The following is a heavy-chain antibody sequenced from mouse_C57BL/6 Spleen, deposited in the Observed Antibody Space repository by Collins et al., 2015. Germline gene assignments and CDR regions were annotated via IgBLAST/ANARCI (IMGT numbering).Heavy chain of an antibody. CDR2: IDPSDSET. J-gene: IGHJ1*03. V-gene: IGHV1-52*01. Sequence: QLQQPGAELVRPGSSVKLSCKASGYTFTSYWMHWVKQRPIQDLEWIGNIDPSDSETHYNQKFKDKATLTVDKSSSTAYMQLSSLTSEDSAVYYCARNYYGSIWYFDVWGTGTTVTVSS. CDR3: ARNYYGSIWYFDV. D-gene: IGHD1-1*01. CDR1: GYTFTSYW.